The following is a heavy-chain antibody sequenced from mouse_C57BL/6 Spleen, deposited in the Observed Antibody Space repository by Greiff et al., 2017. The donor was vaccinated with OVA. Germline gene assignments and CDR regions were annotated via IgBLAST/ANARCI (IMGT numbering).Heavy chain of an antibody. CDR1: GYAFTNYL. CDR2: INPGSGGT. J-gene: IGHJ2*01. CDR3: ARSGGYDFFDY. Sequence: VQLQQSGAELVRPGTSVKVSCTASGYAFTNYLLEWVKQRPGQGLEWIGVINPGSGGTNYNEKFKGKATLTADKSSSTAYMQLSSLTSEDSAVYFCARSGGYDFFDYWGQGTTLTVSS. D-gene: IGHD2-2*01. V-gene: IGHV1-54*01.